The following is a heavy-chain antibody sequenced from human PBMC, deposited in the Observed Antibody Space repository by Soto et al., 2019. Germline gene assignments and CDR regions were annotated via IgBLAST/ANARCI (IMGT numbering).Heavy chain of an antibody. D-gene: IGHD4-17*01. CDR2: ISSSGEST. J-gene: IGHJ3*02. CDR1: GFMFTTYA. Sequence: EVLLLDTGGGLVQPGGSLSLSCATSGFMFTTYAMNWVRQAPGKGLEWVSAISSSGESTFYADSVRGRFTISRDNSLNTLYLHMRSLRSEDTAVYYCAHPRGYGVFDAVDIWGQGTMVTVSS. V-gene: IGHV3-23*01. CDR3: AHPRGYGVFDAVDI.